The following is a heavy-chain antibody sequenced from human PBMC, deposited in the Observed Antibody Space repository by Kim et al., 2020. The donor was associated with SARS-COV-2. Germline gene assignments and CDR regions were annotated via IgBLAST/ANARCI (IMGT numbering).Heavy chain of an antibody. D-gene: IGHD6-19*01. J-gene: IGHJ6*02. CDR1: GYTFTSYG. CDR2: ISAYNGNT. CDR3: ARDRSSGWLGGTYYYGMDV. V-gene: IGHV1-18*04. Sequence: ASVKVSCKASGYTFTSYGISWVRHAPGQGLEWMGWISAYNGNTNYAQKLQGRVTMTTDTSTSTAYMELRSLRSDDTAVYYCARDRSSGWLGGTYYYGMDVWGQGTTVTVSS.